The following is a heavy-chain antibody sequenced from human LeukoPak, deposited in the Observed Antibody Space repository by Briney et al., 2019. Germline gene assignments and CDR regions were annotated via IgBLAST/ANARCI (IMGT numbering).Heavy chain of an antibody. CDR2: ISSSGDST. Sequence: PGGSLRLSCAASGFTFSSYVMSWVRQAPGKGLEWVSDISSSGDSTHYADSVKGWFTISRDNSKNTLFLQMNSLRAEDTAVYYCAKRAVGAAYYFDYWGQGTLVTVSS. D-gene: IGHD2-15*01. CDR3: AKRAVGAAYYFDY. CDR1: GFTFSSYV. V-gene: IGHV3-23*01. J-gene: IGHJ4*02.